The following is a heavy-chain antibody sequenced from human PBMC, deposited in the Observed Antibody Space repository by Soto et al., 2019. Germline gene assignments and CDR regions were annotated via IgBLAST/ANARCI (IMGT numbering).Heavy chain of an antibody. J-gene: IGHJ4*02. CDR1: GFTFRSYG. V-gene: IGHV3-23*01. CDR3: AKASDWSSYQHKVFDS. CDR2: ISGSGVST. Sequence: GGSLRLSCAASGFTFRSYGMSWVRQAPGKGLEWVSAISGSGVSTYYADSVKGRFTISRDNSKNTLNLQMNNLRAEDTAVYYCAKASDWSSYQHKVFDSWGQGTLVTVSS. D-gene: IGHD3-3*01.